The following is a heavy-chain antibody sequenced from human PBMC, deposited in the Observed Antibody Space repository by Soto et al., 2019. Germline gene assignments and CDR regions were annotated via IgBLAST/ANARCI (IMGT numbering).Heavy chain of an antibody. D-gene: IGHD6-25*01. CDR1: GYTLTGYY. CDR3: TRRGPEAGIEAAQYGFDF. Sequence: QVRLVQSGAEVKKPGASMKVSCKASGYTLTGYYIHWVRQVPGQGLEWMGWIHPNSGGTDYAQQFQGRVTMTRDTSITTAYMELTSLRSDDMAVYYCTRRGPEAGIEAAQYGFDFWGQGTLVAVSS. V-gene: IGHV1-2*02. CDR2: IHPNSGGT. J-gene: IGHJ4*02.